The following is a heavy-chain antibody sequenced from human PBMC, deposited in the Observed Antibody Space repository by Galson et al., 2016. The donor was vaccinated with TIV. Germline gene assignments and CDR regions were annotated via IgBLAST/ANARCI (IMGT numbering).Heavy chain of an antibody. CDR3: ARPDSVSSYYAFDI. CDR2: IYYTGTT. D-gene: IGHD5/OR15-5a*01. Sequence: ETLSLTCTVSGGSISSSSYYWGWVRQPPGKGLEWIGSIYYTGTTYYKPSLKTRVTISVDRSKNQFSLRLSSVTAADTAKYYCARPDSVSSYYAFDIWGQGTMVTVS. CDR1: GGSISSSSYY. J-gene: IGHJ3*02. V-gene: IGHV4-39*07.